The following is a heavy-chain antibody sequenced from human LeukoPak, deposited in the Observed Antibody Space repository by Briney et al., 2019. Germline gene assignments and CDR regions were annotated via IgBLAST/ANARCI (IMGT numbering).Heavy chain of an antibody. J-gene: IGHJ4*02. D-gene: IGHD6-13*01. Sequence: PGGSLRLSCAASGFTYSSYAMSWVRQAPGKGLEWVSTISGGATNTYYAGSVKGRFTISRDNSKNTLYLQMNSLRAEDTAVYYCAKDVLPAAGYYFDSWGQGTLATVSS. CDR2: ISGGATNT. CDR3: AKDVLPAAGYYFDS. CDR1: GFTYSSYA. V-gene: IGHV3-23*01.